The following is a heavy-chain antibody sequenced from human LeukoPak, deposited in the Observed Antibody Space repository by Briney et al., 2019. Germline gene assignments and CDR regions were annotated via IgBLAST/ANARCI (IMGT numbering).Heavy chain of an antibody. CDR1: GFTFSSYA. CDR2: ISGSGGST. Sequence: GGSLRLSCAASGFTFSSYAISWVRQAPGKGLEWVSAISGSGGSTYYADSVKGRFTISRDNSKNTLYLQMNSLRAEDTAVYYCAKDGSGSYYRDAFDIWGQGTMVTVSS. D-gene: IGHD1-26*01. V-gene: IGHV3-23*01. J-gene: IGHJ3*02. CDR3: AKDGSGSYYRDAFDI.